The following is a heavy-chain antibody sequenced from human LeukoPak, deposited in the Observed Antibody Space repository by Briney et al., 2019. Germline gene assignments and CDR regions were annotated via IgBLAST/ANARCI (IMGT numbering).Heavy chain of an antibody. D-gene: IGHD3-3*01. V-gene: IGHV3-7*01. CDR3: ARRGDYDFWSGYIYYYYYYMDV. J-gene: IGHJ6*03. CDR2: IKQDGREK. CDR1: GCPFSTYW. Sequence: AGGSLRLSCAASGCPFSTYWMSWVRQAPGKGLELVANIKQDGREKYYVDSVKGRFTISGDNAKNSLYLQMNSLRAEDTAVYYCARRGDYDFWSGYIYYYYYYMDVWGKGTTVTVSS.